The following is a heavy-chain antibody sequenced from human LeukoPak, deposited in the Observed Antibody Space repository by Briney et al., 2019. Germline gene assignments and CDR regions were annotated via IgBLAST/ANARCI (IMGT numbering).Heavy chain of an antibody. CDR2: IKQDGSKT. Sequence: GGSLRLSCAASGFTFSRYWMTWVRQAPGKGLEWVASIKQDGSKTYYLESVKGRFSITRDNAKNSLFLEVNSLRAEDTALYFDVWGQGTMIIVSA. V-gene: IGHV3-7*01. CDR3: V. CDR1: GFTFSRYW. J-gene: IGHJ3*01.